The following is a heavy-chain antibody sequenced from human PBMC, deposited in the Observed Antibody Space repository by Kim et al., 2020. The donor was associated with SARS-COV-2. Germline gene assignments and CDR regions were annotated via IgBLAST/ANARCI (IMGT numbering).Heavy chain of an antibody. CDR3: SREPNSYYDSSGDYPQGGYYYGMDV. D-gene: IGHD3-22*01. CDR1: GFTFSSYW. J-gene: IGHJ6*02. CDR2: IKQDGSDK. V-gene: IGHV3-7*01. Sequence: GGSLRLSCAASGFTFSSYWMSWVRQAPGKGLEWVANIKQDGSDKYYVDSVKGRFTISRANAKNSLYLQMNSLRAEDTAVYDCSREPNSYYDSSGDYPQGGYYYGMDVWGQGTTVTVSS.